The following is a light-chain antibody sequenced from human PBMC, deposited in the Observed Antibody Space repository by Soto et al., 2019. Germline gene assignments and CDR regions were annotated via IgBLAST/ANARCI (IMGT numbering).Light chain of an antibody. J-gene: IGKJ4*01. CDR1: QTVASSS. CDR2: DSF. V-gene: IGKV3D-20*01. CDR3: QQYGSSPVT. Sequence: LTRSPATGYVSPGESATLSCGASQTVASSSLAWYQERPGLAPRLLIYDSFTRAAGIPDRFSGSGSGTDFTLTISRLEPEDFAVYVCQQYGSSPVTLGGGTKVDIK.